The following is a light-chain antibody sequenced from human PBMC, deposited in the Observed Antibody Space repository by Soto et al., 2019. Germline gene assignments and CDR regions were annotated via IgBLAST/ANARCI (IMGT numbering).Light chain of an antibody. J-gene: IGKJ5*01. V-gene: IGKV3-20*01. CDR2: GAS. CDR1: QSVSSNY. Sequence: EIVLTQSPGTLSLSPGERATLSCRASQSVSSNYLAWYQQKPGQAPSLLIYGASSRATGIPDRFSGSGSGIAFSLTISRLESDDFAMYYYQQYGTSAPITFGQGTRLEIE. CDR3: QQYGTSAPIT.